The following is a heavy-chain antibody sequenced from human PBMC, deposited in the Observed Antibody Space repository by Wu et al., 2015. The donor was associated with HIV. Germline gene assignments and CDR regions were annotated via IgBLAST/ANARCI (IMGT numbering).Heavy chain of an antibody. CDR2: MNPSNGHI. Sequence: QAQLVQSGPEAKRPGASVNISCKASYILTTYPIGWVRQAPGERLEWMGWMNPSNGHIQPAQKFQGRIYMSTNNSAHTAYMELRSLTSDDAAIYFCARVQFDPDYYTYFDLWGQGTLVTVSS. J-gene: IGHJ5*01. V-gene: IGHV1-18*01. CDR3: ARVQFDPDYYTYFDL. D-gene: IGHD4/OR15-4a*01. CDR1: YILTTYP.